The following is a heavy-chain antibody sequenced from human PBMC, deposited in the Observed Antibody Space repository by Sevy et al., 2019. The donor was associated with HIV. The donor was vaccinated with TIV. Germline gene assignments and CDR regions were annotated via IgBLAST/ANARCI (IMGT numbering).Heavy chain of an antibody. Sequence: SETLSLTCTVSGGSISSYYWSWIRQPPGKGLEWIGYIYYSGSTNYNPSHKSRVTISVDTSKNQFSLKLSSVTAADTAVYYCARGEVGALRRPYDFDYWGQGTLVTVSS. J-gene: IGHJ4*02. CDR1: GGSISSYY. V-gene: IGHV4-59*01. CDR2: IYYSGST. CDR3: ARGEVGALRRPYDFDY. D-gene: IGHD1-26*01.